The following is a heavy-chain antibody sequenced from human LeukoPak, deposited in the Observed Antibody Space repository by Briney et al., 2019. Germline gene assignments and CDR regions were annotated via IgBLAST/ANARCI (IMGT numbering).Heavy chain of an antibody. Sequence: SQTLSLTCTVSGGSISSYYWSWIRQPPGKGLEWSGYIYYSGSTNYNPSLKSRVTISVDTSKNQFSLKLSSVTAADTAVYYCARRTGYYPYWYFDLWGRGTLVTVSS. CDR2: IYYSGST. J-gene: IGHJ2*01. V-gene: IGHV4-59*08. CDR3: ARRTGYYPYWYFDL. D-gene: IGHD3-22*01. CDR1: GGSISSYY.